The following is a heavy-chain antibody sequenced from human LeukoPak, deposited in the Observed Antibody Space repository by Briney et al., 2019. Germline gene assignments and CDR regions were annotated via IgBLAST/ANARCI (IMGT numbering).Heavy chain of an antibody. CDR1: GGTFTSYG. D-gene: IGHD2-2*01. J-gene: IGHJ6*03. V-gene: IGHV1-18*01. Sequence: ASVKVSCKASGGTFTSYGISWVRQAPGQGLEWMGWISAYNGNTNNAQKLQGRVTMTTDTSTSTTYMELRSLRSDDTAVYYCARDCSSNSCSYYYMDVWGKGTTVTVSS. CDR3: ARDCSSNSCSYYYMDV. CDR2: ISAYNGNT.